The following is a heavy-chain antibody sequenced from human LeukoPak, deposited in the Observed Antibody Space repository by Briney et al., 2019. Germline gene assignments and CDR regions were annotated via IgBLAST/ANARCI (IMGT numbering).Heavy chain of an antibody. Sequence: ASVKASCKASGYTFTSYDINWVRQATGQGLEWMGWMNPNSGNTGYAQKFQGRVTMTRNTSISTAYMELSSLRSEDTAVYYCARGSSLSSTYGMDVWGQGTTVTVSS. V-gene: IGHV1-8*01. CDR2: MNPNSGNT. J-gene: IGHJ6*02. CDR1: GYTFTSYD. CDR3: ARGSSLSSTYGMDV. D-gene: IGHD2/OR15-2a*01.